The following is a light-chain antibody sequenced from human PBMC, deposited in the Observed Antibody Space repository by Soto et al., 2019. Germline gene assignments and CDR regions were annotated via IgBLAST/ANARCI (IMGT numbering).Light chain of an antibody. CDR1: QSLLSSDGNTY. V-gene: IGKV2-30*01. CDR3: MQGTHWLPWT. Sequence: DVVMTQSPLSLPVTLGQPASISCRSNQSLLSSDGNTYLNWFQQRPGQSPRRLIYKVSNRDSGAPDRISGSGSGTDFTLKISRVEAEDVGSYYCMQGTHWLPWTFVQGTKVEIK. J-gene: IGKJ1*01. CDR2: KVS.